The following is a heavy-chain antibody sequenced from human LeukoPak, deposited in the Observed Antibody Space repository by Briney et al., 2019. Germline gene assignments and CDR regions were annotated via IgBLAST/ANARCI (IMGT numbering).Heavy chain of an antibody. CDR3: ARVHAAYPFDY. CDR2: INFSNNTI. J-gene: IGHJ4*02. Sequence: GGSLRPSCAASGFNFNSFGMNWVRQAPGKGVEWVSYINFSNNTIYYADSVKGRFTISRDNAKNSLYLQMNSLRAEDTAVYYCARVHAAYPFDYWGQGTLVTVSS. D-gene: IGHD2-15*01. CDR1: GFNFNSFG. V-gene: IGHV3-48*01.